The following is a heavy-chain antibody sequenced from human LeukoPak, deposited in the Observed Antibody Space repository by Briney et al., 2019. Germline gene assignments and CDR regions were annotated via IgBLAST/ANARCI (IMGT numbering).Heavy chain of an antibody. CDR2: ISSSGTPI. D-gene: IGHD3-10*01. CDR3: ARDYYGSGMVDY. J-gene: IGHJ4*02. Sequence: PGGSLRFSCAASGFTFSSYEMNWVRQAPGKGLEWVSYISSSGTPIYYADSVRGRFTVSRDNAKNSLYLQMNSLRAEDTAVYYCARDYYGSGMVDYWGQGALVTVSS. V-gene: IGHV3-48*03. CDR1: GFTFSSYE.